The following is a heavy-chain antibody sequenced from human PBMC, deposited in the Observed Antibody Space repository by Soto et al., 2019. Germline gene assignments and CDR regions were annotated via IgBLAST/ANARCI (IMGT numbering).Heavy chain of an antibody. CDR3: AKHLRLGENGLAYFDY. V-gene: IGHV4-39*01. D-gene: IGHD3-16*01. J-gene: IGHJ4*02. CDR1: GGSITSNAYF. CDR2: IYFRGST. Sequence: QLQLQESGPGLVKPSETLSLTCSVSGGSITSNAYFWGWIRQPPGKGLEWIGSIYFRGSTYYNPSRTSRITIPVDTTSSQFSLKLSSVNAADTAIYYCAKHLRLGENGLAYFDYWGQGALVTISS.